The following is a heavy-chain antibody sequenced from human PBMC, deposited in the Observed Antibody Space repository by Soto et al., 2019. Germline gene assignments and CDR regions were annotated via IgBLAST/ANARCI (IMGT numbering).Heavy chain of an antibody. CDR2: ISGHNGNT. Sequence: ASVKGSCKASGYSFTSYGISCVRQAPGQGPEWMGWISGHNGNTNHPQSLQGRVTMTTDTSRNTAYMELRSLRSDDTAVYYCARHRFNYYDNTVYYYFDYWGQGTLVTVSS. CDR1: GYSFTSYG. D-gene: IGHD3-22*01. J-gene: IGHJ4*02. V-gene: IGHV1-18*04. CDR3: ARHRFNYYDNTVYYYFDY.